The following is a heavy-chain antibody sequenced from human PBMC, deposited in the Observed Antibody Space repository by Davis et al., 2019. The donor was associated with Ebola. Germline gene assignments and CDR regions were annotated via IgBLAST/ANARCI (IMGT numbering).Heavy chain of an antibody. CDR3: ARHRTYYDSSGYFLRAEYFQH. J-gene: IGHJ1*01. CDR1: GGSISSYY. CDR2: IYYSGST. D-gene: IGHD3-22*01. V-gene: IGHV4-59*08. Sequence: SETLSLTCTVSGGSISSYYWSWIRQPPGKGLGWIGYIYYSGSTNYNPSLKSRVTISVDTSKNQFSLKLSSVTAADTAVYYCARHRTYYDSSGYFLRAEYFQHWGQGTLVTVSS.